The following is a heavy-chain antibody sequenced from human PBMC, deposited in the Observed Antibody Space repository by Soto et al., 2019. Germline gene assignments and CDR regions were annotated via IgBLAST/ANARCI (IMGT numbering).Heavy chain of an antibody. V-gene: IGHV3-23*01. CDR2: ISAGDST. CDR3: ANVPIWCSSTSCYTEGFDY. CDR1: GFTFSGYA. D-gene: IGHD2-2*02. Sequence: PGGSLRLSCTASGFTFSGYAMSWVRQPPGKGLEWVSVISAGDSTYYADSVKGRFTVSRANSKNTLYLQVNSLRAEDTAVYYCANVPIWCSSTSCYTEGFDYWGQGTLVTVSS. J-gene: IGHJ4*02.